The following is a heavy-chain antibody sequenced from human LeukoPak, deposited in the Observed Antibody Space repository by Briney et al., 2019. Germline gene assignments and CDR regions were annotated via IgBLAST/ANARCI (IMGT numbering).Heavy chain of an antibody. CDR2: ISSSSTHI. J-gene: IGHJ4*02. V-gene: IGHV3-21*01. Sequence: GGSLRLSCAASGFTFSSYSMNWVRQAPGKGLEWVSSISSSSTHIHYADSVKGRFTISRDNAKNSLYLQMNSLRAEDTAVYYCARDSGTAIDYWGQGTLVTVSS. CDR1: GFTFSSYS. D-gene: IGHD6-13*01. CDR3: ARDSGTAIDY.